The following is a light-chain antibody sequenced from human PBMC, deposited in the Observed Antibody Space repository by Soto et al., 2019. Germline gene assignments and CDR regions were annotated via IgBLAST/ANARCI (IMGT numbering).Light chain of an antibody. CDR1: QGISSY. CDR3: QRYYSYPFT. J-gene: IGKJ3*01. Sequence: AIRMTQSPSSFSASTGDRVTITCRASQGISSYLAWYQQKPGKAPKLLIYAASTLQSGVPSRFSGSGSGTDFTLTISCLQSEDVATYDCQRYYSYPFTFGPGTKVDIK. V-gene: IGKV1-8*01. CDR2: AAS.